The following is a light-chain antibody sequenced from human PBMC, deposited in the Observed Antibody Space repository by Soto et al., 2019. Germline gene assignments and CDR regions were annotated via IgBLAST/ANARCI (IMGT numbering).Light chain of an antibody. Sequence: EVVMTQSPATLSLSPGERATLSCRASQSVSSNLVWYQQKPGQAPRLLIYDSSTRATGIPARFSGSGSGTEFTLTISSLQSEDFAVYYCQQYGSSPTFGQGPKVEIK. CDR3: QQYGSSPT. V-gene: IGKV3-15*01. J-gene: IGKJ1*01. CDR2: DSS. CDR1: QSVSSN.